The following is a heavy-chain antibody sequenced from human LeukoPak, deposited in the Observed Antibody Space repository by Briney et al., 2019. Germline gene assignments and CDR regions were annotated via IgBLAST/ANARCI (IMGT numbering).Heavy chain of an antibody. V-gene: IGHV3-30*04. J-gene: IGHJ3*02. CDR2: ISYDGRNK. D-gene: IGHD3-22*01. CDR3: ARDVPAYYYDSSGYTDAFDI. CDR1: GFSFSDYA. Sequence: GGSLRLSCTASGFSFSDYAIHWVRQAPGKGLDWVAVISYDGRNKYHADSVKGRFTISRDNSKNTLYLQMNSLRAEDTAVYYCARDVPAYYYDSSGYTDAFDIWGQGTMVTVSS.